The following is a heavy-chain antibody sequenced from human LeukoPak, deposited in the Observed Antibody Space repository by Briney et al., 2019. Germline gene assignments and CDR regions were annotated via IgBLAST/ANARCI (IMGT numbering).Heavy chain of an antibody. CDR2: IKQDGSEK. Sequence: GGSLRLSCAASGFTFSSYWMSWVRQAPGKGLEWVANIKQDGSEKYYVDSVKGRFTISRDNAKNSLYLQMNSLRVEDTAVYYCAVHSNGWYVSYFDYWGQGTLVTVSS. V-gene: IGHV3-7*03. J-gene: IGHJ4*02. D-gene: IGHD6-19*01. CDR1: GFTFSSYW. CDR3: AVHSNGWYVSYFDY.